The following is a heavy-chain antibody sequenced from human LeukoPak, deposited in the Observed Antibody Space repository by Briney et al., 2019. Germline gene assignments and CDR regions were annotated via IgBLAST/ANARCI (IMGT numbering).Heavy chain of an antibody. D-gene: IGHD3-22*01. V-gene: IGHV1-46*01. J-gene: IGHJ1*01. CDR3: ARDERSYDGSGRLIAEYFQH. CDR1: GYTFTSYY. Sequence: SVKVSCKASGYTFTSYYMHWVRQAPGQGLEWMGLINPSGGSTSYAQKFQGRVTMTRDTSTSTVYMELSSLRSEDTAVYYCARDERSYDGSGRLIAEYFQHWGQGTLVTVSS. CDR2: INPSGGST.